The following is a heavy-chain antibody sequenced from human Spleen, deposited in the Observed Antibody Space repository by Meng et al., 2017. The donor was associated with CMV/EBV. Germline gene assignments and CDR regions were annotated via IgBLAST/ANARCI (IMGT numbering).Heavy chain of an antibody. J-gene: IGHJ3*02. D-gene: IGHD3-22*01. CDR2: ISSSGNTI. Sequence: GESLKISCAASGFTFSTYSVNWVRQAPGKGLEWVSYISSSGNTIYYTDSVKGRFTISRDNAKNSLYLQMNSLRAEDTAVYYCARDRYGYYDTNDAFDIWGQGTMVTVSS. CDR1: GFTFSTYS. V-gene: IGHV3-48*04. CDR3: ARDRYGYYDTNDAFDI.